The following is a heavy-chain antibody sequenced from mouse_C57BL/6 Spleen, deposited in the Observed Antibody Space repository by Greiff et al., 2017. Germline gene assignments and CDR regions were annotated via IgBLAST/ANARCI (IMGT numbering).Heavy chain of an antibody. J-gene: IGHJ4*01. Sequence: QVQLQQSGAELVKPGASVKISCKASGYAFSRYWMNWVKQRPGKGLEWIGQIYPGDGDTNYNGKFKGKATLTADKSSSTAYMQLSSLTSEDSAVYFCARGASYYAMDYWGQGTSVTVSS. V-gene: IGHV1-80*01. CDR1: GYAFSRYW. CDR2: IYPGDGDT. D-gene: IGHD6-1*01. CDR3: ARGASYYAMDY.